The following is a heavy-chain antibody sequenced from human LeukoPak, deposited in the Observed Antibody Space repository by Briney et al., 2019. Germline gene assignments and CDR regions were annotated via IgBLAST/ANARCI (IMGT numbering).Heavy chain of an antibody. Sequence: GSSVKVSCKASGGTFSSYAISWLRQAPGQGLEWMGGIIPIFGTANYAQKFQGRVTITADESTSTAYMEMSSLRSEDTAVYYCARPSYCSSTSCQDYYYGMDVWGKGTTVTVSS. D-gene: IGHD2-2*01. CDR1: GGTFSSYA. CDR3: ARPSYCSSTSCQDYYYGMDV. CDR2: IIPIFGTA. V-gene: IGHV1-69*01. J-gene: IGHJ6*04.